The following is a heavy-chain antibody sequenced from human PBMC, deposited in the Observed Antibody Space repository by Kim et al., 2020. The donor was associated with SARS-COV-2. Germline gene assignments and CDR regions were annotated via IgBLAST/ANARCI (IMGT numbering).Heavy chain of an antibody. Sequence: GGSLRLSCAASGFTFSSYGMHWVRQAPGKGLEWVAVISYDGSNKYYADSVKGRFTISRDNSKNTLYLQMNSLRAEDTAVYYCAKSGMITFGGVIASSPSLGAFDIWGQGTMVTVSS. CDR1: GFTFSSYG. V-gene: IGHV3-30*18. J-gene: IGHJ3*02. CDR3: AKSGMITFGGVIASSPSLGAFDI. D-gene: IGHD3-16*02. CDR2: ISYDGSNK.